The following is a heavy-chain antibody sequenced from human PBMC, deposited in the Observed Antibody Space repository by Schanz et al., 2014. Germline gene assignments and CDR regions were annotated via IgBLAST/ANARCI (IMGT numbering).Heavy chain of an antibody. Sequence: QVQLVESGGGVVQPGGPLTLSCAASKFTFSGYGMHWVRQAPGKGLDWMAFIRDNGSMKNYLDSVKGRFTISRDNSKNTMYLQMNSLGPEDTDVYYCTKAALWGSGVYYVSQIDYWGQGALVTVSS. CDR2: IRDNGSMK. V-gene: IGHV3-30*02. CDR3: TKAALWGSGVYYVSQIDY. D-gene: IGHD3-10*01. CDR1: KFTFSGYG. J-gene: IGHJ4*02.